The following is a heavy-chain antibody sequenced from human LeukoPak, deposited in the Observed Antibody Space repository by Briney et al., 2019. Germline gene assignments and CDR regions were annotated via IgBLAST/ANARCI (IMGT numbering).Heavy chain of an antibody. V-gene: IGHV4-4*07. CDR3: ARDSGTTGEVKFDP. Sequence: SETLSLTCAVYGGSFSGYYWSWIRQPAGKGLEWIGRISGSGTITYNPALQSRLTISIDTSKNQFSLKLMSVAAADTAVYYCARDSGTTGEVKFDPWGQGTLVTVSS. J-gene: IGHJ5*02. CDR1: GGSFSGYY. D-gene: IGHD3-10*01. CDR2: ISGSGTI.